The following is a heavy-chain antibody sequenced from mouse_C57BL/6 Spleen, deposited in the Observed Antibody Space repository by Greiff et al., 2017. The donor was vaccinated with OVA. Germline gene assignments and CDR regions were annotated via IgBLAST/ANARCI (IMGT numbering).Heavy chain of an antibody. CDR3: ARLYSNATD. D-gene: IGHD2-5*01. CDR2: ISSGGSYT. V-gene: IGHV5-6*01. Sequence: VQLKESGGDLVKPGGSLKLSCAASGFTFSSYGMSWVRQTPDKRLEWVATISSGGSYTYYPDSVKGRFTISRDNAKNTLYLQMSSLKSEDPAMYYCARLYSNATDWGQGTTLTVSS. CDR1: GFTFSSYG. J-gene: IGHJ2*01.